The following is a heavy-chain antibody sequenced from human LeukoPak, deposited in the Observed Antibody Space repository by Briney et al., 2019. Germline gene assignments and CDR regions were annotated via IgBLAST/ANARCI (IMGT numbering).Heavy chain of an antibody. D-gene: IGHD2-2*01. V-gene: IGHV1-46*01. CDR2: INPSGGST. CDR3: ARGGLHIVVVPAARYNWFDP. CDR1: GYTFTSYG. J-gene: IGHJ5*02. Sequence: ASVKVSCKASGYTFTSYGISWVRQAPGQGLEWMGIINPSGGSTSYAQKFQGRVTMTRDTSTSTVYMELSSLRSEDTAVYYCARGGLHIVVVPAARYNWFDPWGQGTLVTVSS.